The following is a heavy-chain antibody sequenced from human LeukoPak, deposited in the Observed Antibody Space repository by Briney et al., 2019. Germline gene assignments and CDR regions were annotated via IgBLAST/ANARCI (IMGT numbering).Heavy chain of an antibody. CDR1: GGSISSYY. Sequence: SETLSLTCTVSGGSISSYYWSWIRQPPGKGLEWIGYIYYSGSTNYNPSLKSRVTISVDTSKNQFSLKLSSVTAADTAVYYCARHPSSYSSSWYDNWFDPWGQGTLATVSS. J-gene: IGHJ5*02. CDR3: ARHPSSYSSSWYDNWFDP. D-gene: IGHD6-13*01. V-gene: IGHV4-59*08. CDR2: IYYSGST.